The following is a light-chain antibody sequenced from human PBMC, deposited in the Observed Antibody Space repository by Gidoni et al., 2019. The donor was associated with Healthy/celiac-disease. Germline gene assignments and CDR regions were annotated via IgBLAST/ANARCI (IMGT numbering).Light chain of an antibody. CDR3: QQSYSTLYT. V-gene: IGKV1-39*01. J-gene: IGKJ2*01. Sequence: DTQMTQSPSSLSASVGDRVTITCRASQSISSYLNWYQQKPGKAPKLLIYAASSLQSGGPSRFSGSGSGTDFTLTISSLQPEDFATYYCQQSYSTLYTFGQGTKLEIK. CDR2: AAS. CDR1: QSISSY.